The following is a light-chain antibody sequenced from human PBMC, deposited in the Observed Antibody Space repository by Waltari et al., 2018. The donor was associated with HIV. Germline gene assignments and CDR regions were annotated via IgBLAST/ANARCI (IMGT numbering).Light chain of an antibody. CDR3: MQALQTPPT. V-gene: IGKV2-28*01. Sequence: LMTQPPPNLPVTPGEPASICCRSSQSLLHDYGYNYLEWYLQKPGQPPQRLIYLASNRASGVPDRISGSGSGTDFTLKISRVEAEDVGVYYCMQALQTPPTFGQGTKLNIK. CDR2: LAS. CDR1: QSLLHDYGYNY. J-gene: IGKJ2*01.